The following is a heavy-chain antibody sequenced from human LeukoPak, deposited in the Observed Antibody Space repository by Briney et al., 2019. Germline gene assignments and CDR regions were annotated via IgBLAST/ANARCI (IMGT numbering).Heavy chain of an antibody. J-gene: IGHJ4*02. CDR2: IYHNGNT. D-gene: IGHD5-18*01. CDR3: ASGGYSYGFDY. V-gene: IGHV4-30-2*01. CDR1: GGSISSGGYS. Sequence: SQTLSLTCAVSGGSISSGGYSWSWIRQPPGKGLEWIGYIYHNGNTYYSPSLKSRATISVDRSKNQLSLKLSSVTAADTAMYYCASGGYSYGFDYWGQGTLVTVSS.